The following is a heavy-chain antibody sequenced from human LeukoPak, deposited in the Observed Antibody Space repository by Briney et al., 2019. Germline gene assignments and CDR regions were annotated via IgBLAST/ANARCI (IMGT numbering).Heavy chain of an antibody. CDR2: INQDGSEK. V-gene: IGHV3-7*01. J-gene: IGHJ4*02. D-gene: IGHD5-12*01. CDR3: ARAGGSGYDDY. CDR1: GFTYRTYW. Sequence: GGYLRLSCAASGFTYRTYWMDWVHQAPGKGLEWVANINQDGSEKYHVDSVKGRFTISRDNAKNSLYLQMNSLRAEDTAVYYCARAGGSGYDDYWGQGTLVTVSS.